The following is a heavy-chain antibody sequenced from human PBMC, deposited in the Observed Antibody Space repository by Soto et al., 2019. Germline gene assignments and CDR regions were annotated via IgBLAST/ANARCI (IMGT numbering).Heavy chain of an antibody. CDR2: IRSKANSYAT. V-gene: IGHV3-73*01. D-gene: IGHD3-22*01. CDR3: TRLTYYYDSSGYPGDY. J-gene: IGHJ4*02. CDR1: GFTFSGSA. Sequence: GGSLRLSCAASGFTFSGSAMHWVRQASGKGLEWVGRIRSKANSYATAYAASVKGRFTISRDDSKNTAYLQMNSLKTEDTAVYYCTRLTYYYDSSGYPGDYWGQGTLVTVSS.